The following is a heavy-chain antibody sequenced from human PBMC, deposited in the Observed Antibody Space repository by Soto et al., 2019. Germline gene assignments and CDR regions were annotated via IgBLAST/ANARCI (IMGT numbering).Heavy chain of an antibody. J-gene: IGHJ6*02. D-gene: IGHD6-13*01. CDR2: IYYGGST. V-gene: IGHV4-59*01. CDR1: GDSISTDY. Sequence: PSDTLSLTCTFSGDSISTDYWSWIRQSPGKGLEWIGFIYYGGSTNYNPSLKSRVTISVDTPMNQFSLKLSSVTAADTAVYYCARDRGIAAAGYYYYYGMDVWGQGTTVT. CDR3: ARDRGIAAAGYYYYYGMDV.